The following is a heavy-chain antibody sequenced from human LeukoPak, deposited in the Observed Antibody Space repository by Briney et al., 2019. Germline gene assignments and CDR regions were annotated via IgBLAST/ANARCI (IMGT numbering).Heavy chain of an antibody. V-gene: IGHV3-21*01. Sequence: GGSLRLSCAASGFTFSSYSMNWVRQAPGKGLEWVSSISSSSSYIYYADSVKGRFTISRDNAKNSLYLQMNSLRAEDTAVYYCARAVAEDIIVVVAANNWFDPWGQGTLVTVSS. CDR1: GFTFSSYS. CDR2: ISSSSSYI. J-gene: IGHJ5*02. D-gene: IGHD2-15*01. CDR3: ARAVAEDIIVVVAANNWFDP.